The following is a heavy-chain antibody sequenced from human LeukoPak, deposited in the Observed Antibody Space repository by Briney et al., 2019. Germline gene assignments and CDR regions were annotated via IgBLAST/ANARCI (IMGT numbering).Heavy chain of an antibody. D-gene: IGHD2-2*01. CDR3: ASLFSGYCSSTSCPSDY. J-gene: IGHJ4*02. CDR1: GYTFTSYG. Sequence: ASVKVSCKASGYTFTSYGISWVRQAPGRGLEWMGWISAYNGNTNYAQKLQGRVTMTTDTSTSTAYMELRSLRSDDTAVYYCASLFSGYCSSTSCPSDYWGQGTLVTVSS. V-gene: IGHV1-18*01. CDR2: ISAYNGNT.